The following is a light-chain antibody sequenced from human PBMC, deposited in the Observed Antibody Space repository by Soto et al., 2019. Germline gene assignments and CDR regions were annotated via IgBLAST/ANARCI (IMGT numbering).Light chain of an antibody. J-gene: IGLJ1*01. Sequence: QSALTHPASVSGSPGQSITISCTGTSSDVGSYNLVSWYQQHPGKAPKLMIYEGSKRPSGVSNRSSGSKSGNTASLTISGLQAEDEADYYYCSYAGSSTFFYVLGTGTKVTVL. CDR1: SSDVGSYNL. CDR3: CSYAGSSTFFYV. V-gene: IGLV2-23*03. CDR2: EGS.